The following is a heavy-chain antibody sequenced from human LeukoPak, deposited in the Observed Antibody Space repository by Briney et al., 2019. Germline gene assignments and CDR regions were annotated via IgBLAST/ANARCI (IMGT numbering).Heavy chain of an antibody. V-gene: IGHV3-43*01. J-gene: IGHJ4*02. CDR1: GFTFADYS. Sequence: GRSLRLSCAASGFTFADYSMHWVRQGPGKGLEWVSVISWDGGSTSYADSVKGRLTISRDNSKNSLYMQMNSLRSEDSALYYCAKDRGGVDYWGQGTLVTVSS. D-gene: IGHD3-16*01. CDR3: AKDRGGVDY. CDR2: ISWDGGST.